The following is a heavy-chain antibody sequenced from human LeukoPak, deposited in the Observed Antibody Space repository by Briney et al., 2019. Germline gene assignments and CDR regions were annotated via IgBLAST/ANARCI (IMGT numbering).Heavy chain of an antibody. CDR1: GGTFSSYA. J-gene: IGHJ6*02. D-gene: IGHD6-19*01. CDR3: ARIPGRPQWPNSYGMDV. V-gene: IGHV1-69*13. Sequence: SVKLSCKASGGTFSSYAISWVRQAPGQGVEWMGGIIPIFGTTNHAHKSHGRLTFPADASTTTAYMELTTLRSEDTAVYYCARIPGRPQWPNSYGMDVWGQGTTVTVSS. CDR2: IIPIFGTT.